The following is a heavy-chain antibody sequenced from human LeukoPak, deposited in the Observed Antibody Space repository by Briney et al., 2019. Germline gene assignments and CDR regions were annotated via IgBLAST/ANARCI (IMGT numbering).Heavy chain of an antibody. D-gene: IGHD6-19*01. CDR3: ARVRVAVADYYFDY. Sequence: ASVKVSCKASGYTFTSYDINWVRQATGQGLEWMGWMNPNSGNTGYAQKFQGRVTMTTDTSTSTAYMELRSLRSDDTAVYYCARVRVAVADYYFDYWGQGTLVTVSS. V-gene: IGHV1-8*01. J-gene: IGHJ4*02. CDR2: MNPNSGNT. CDR1: GYTFTSYD.